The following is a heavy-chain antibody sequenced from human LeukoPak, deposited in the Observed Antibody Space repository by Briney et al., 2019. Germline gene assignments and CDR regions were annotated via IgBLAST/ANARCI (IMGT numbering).Heavy chain of an antibody. J-gene: IGHJ4*02. CDR1: GGSISSDY. D-gene: IGHD6-19*01. CDR3: ARRVSGGWYVD. CDR2: IHYSGST. Sequence: SETLSLTCTVSGGSISSDYWSWIRQPPGEGLEWIGYIHYSGSTNYNPSLKSRVTISVDTSKNQFSLKLSSVTAADTAVYYCARRVSGGWYVDWGQGTLVTVSS. V-gene: IGHV4-59*08.